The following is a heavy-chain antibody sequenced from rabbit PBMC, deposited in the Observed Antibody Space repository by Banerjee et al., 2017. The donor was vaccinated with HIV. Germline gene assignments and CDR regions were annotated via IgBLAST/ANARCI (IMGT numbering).Heavy chain of an antibody. CDR3: ARGVSTSGRGYGL. V-gene: IGHV1S45*01. CDR2: IGTGGGDT. Sequence: QEQLEESGGGLVKPEGSLTLTCKASGFDLSSYYYMCWVRQAPGKGLEWIACIGTGGGDTWCASWVNGPFTIAKNSSTTVTLQMTSPTAADTSTYCCARGVSTSGRGYGLWGPGTLVTVS. CDR1: GFDLSSYYY. J-gene: IGHJ6*01. D-gene: IGHD4-1*01.